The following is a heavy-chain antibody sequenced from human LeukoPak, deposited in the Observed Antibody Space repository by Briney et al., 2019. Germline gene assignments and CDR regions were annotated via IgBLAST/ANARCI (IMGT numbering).Heavy chain of an antibody. D-gene: IGHD3-16*02. J-gene: IGHJ4*02. V-gene: IGHV3-48*03. CDR1: GFTFSSYE. CDR2: ISSSGSTI. CDR3: ARVFKDYVWGSYRYISAYYFDY. Sequence: GGSLRLSCAASGFTFSSYEMNWVRQAPGKGLEWVSYISSSGSTIYYADSVKGRFTISRDNAKNSLYLQMNSLGAEDTAVYYCARVFKDYVWGSYRYISAYYFDYWGQGTLVTVSS.